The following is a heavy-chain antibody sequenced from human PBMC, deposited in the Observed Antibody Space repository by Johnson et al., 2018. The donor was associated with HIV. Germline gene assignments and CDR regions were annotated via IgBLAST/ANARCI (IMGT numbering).Heavy chain of an antibody. CDR2: INWNGGTT. V-gene: IGHV3-20*03. D-gene: IGHD2-21*02. Sequence: MKWVRQTPGMGLEWVSAINWNGGTTSYEDSVKGGFTASRENAKNSLYLQMNSLSAEDTALYYCARWIRYCGGDCYDVFDIWGQGTKVTVSS. CDR3: ARWIRYCGGDCYDVFDI. J-gene: IGHJ3*02.